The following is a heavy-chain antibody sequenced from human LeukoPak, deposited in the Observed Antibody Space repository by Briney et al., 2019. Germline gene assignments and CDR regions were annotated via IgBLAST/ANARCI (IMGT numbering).Heavy chain of an antibody. J-gene: IGHJ4*02. CDR2: ISGNGDYT. Sequence: GGSLRLSCAASGFTFSSYAMSWVRQAPGKGLEWVSAISGNGDYTYYADSVKGRFTISRDNSKNTLYLQMNSLRAEDTAVYYCANRAGYSSGWYFDYWGQGTLVTVSS. D-gene: IGHD6-19*01. CDR3: ANRAGYSSGWYFDY. CDR1: GFTFSSYA. V-gene: IGHV3-23*01.